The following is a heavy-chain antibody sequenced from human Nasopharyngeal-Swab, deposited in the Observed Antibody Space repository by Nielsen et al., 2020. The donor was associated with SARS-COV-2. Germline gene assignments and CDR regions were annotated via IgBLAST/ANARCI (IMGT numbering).Heavy chain of an antibody. Sequence: VRQAPGKGLEWVAVIWYGGSNKYYADSVKGRFTISRDNSKNTLYLQMNSLRAEDTAVYYCARGEDPGYFDYWGQGTLVTVSS. V-gene: IGHV3-33*01. CDR3: ARGEDPGYFDY. J-gene: IGHJ4*02. CDR2: IWYGGSNK.